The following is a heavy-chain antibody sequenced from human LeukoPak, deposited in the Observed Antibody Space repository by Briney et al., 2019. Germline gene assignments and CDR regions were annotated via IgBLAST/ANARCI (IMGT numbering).Heavy chain of an antibody. D-gene: IGHD1-14*01. J-gene: IGHJ3*01. V-gene: IGHV1-3*03. CDR2: ISVGNGDS. Sequence: ASVKVSCKASGYTFTTYAMNWVRQAPGQSLEWMGWISVGNGDSKCSQEFQGRVTLTRDTSATTAYLEVSSLRPEDMAVYYCARERGIRDAFDFWGRGTMVTVSS. CDR3: ARERGIRDAFDF. CDR1: GYTFTTYA.